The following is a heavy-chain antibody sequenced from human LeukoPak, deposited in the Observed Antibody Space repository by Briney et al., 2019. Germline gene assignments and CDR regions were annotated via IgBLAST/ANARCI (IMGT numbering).Heavy chain of an antibody. CDR1: GGTFSSYA. CDR3: ARLLWFGESGFDAFDM. V-gene: IGHV1-69*06. D-gene: IGHD3-10*01. CDR2: IIPIFGTA. J-gene: IGHJ3*02. Sequence: ASVKVSCKASGGTFSSYAISWVRQAPGQGLEWMGGIIPIFGTANYAQKFQGRVTITADKSTSTAYMELSSLRSDDTAMYYCARLLWFGESGFDAFDMWGQGTMVTVSS.